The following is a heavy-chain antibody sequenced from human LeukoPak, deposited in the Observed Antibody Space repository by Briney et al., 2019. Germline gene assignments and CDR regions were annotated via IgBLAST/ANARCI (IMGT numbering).Heavy chain of an antibody. Sequence: PSETLSLTCTVSGGSISSYYWSWIRQPPGKGLEWIGFFYYSGSTNYNPSLKSRVTISVDTSTNQFSLKLSSVTAADTAVYYCARRDGSGYYGYYFDYWGQGTLVTVSS. D-gene: IGHD3-22*01. CDR2: FYYSGST. J-gene: IGHJ4*02. V-gene: IGHV4-59*01. CDR1: GGSISSYY. CDR3: ARRDGSGYYGYYFDY.